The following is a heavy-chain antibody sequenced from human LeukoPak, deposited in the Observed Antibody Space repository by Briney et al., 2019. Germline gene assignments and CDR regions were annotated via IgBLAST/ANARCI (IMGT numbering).Heavy chain of an antibody. CDR3: ASTPLNWGSGPRVFDH. D-gene: IGHD7-27*01. Sequence: PSETLSLTCTVSGGSINSSVYCWAWIRQPPGKGLEWIGTIFYSGSTYYNPSLKSRVTISVDTSKNQFSLKLSSVTAADTAVYYCASTPLNWGSGPRVFDHWGQGTLVTVSS. CDR1: GGSINSSVYC. J-gene: IGHJ4*02. CDR2: IFYSGST. V-gene: IGHV4-39*07.